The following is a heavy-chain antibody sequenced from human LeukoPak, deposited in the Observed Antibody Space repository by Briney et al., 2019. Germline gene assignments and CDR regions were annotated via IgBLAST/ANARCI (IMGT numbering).Heavy chain of an antibody. CDR1: GYTFTGNY. D-gene: IGHD3-16*01. CDR2: INPNSGGT. Sequence: ASVKVSCKASGYTFTGNYMHWVRQAPGQGLEWMGWINPNSGGTNYAQKFQGRVTMTRDTSISTAYMELSRLRSDDAAVYYCARGPPRGGSSFDYWGQGTLVTVSS. V-gene: IGHV1-2*02. CDR3: ARGPPRGGSSFDY. J-gene: IGHJ4*02.